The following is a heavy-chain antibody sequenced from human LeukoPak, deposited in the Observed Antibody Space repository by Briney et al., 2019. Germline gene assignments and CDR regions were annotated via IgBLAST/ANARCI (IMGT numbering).Heavy chain of an antibody. CDR2: PLPGSGNT. Sequence: SVKVSCKASGFTFTSSAVQWVRQARGQRLEWTPPPLPGSGNTNYAQKFQERVTITSDMSTSTAYMELSSLRSEDTAVYYCAADPLPNPRDNWTYVGYWGQGTLVTVSS. J-gene: IGHJ4*02. D-gene: IGHD1-20*01. CDR3: AADPLPNPRDNWTYVGY. CDR1: GFTFTSSA. V-gene: IGHV1-58*01.